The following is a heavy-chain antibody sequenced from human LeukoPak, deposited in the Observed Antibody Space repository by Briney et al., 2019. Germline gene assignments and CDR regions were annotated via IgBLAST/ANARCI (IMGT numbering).Heavy chain of an antibody. CDR2: ISGSGGST. CDR1: GSTFSSYA. V-gene: IGHV3-23*01. Sequence: GGSLRLSCAASGSTFSSYAMSWVRQAPGKGLEWVSAISGSGGSTYYADSVKGRFTISRDNSKNTLYLQMNSLRAEDTAVYYCAKDREYYDFWSGYYFSGGVDYWGQVTLVTVSS. D-gene: IGHD3-3*01. CDR3: AKDREYYDFWSGYYFSGGVDY. J-gene: IGHJ4*02.